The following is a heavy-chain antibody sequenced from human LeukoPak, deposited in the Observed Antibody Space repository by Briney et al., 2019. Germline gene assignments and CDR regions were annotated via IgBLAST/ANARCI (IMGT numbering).Heavy chain of an antibody. Sequence: GRSLRLSCVGSGFSFNMFGMHWVRQAPGKGLEWVADISKDGNSKDYSGSVKGRFTISRDNSKNIMYLQMNSLRAEDTAVYYCAKAPYCTSTSCHFSGYAQRPLDSWGQGILVTVSS. V-gene: IGHV3-30*18. CDR1: GFSFNMFG. D-gene: IGHD2-2*01. CDR3: AKAPYCTSTSCHFSGYAQRPLDS. CDR2: ISKDGNSK. J-gene: IGHJ4*02.